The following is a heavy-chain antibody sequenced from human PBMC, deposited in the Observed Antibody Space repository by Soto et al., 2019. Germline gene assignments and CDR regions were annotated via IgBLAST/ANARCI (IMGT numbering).Heavy chain of an antibody. CDR3: TRGRSVIANDDFEY. V-gene: IGHV3-30-3*01. CDR1: GFAISSYS. Sequence: QVQLVESGGGVVQPGTSLRLSCAASGFAISSYSMHWVGQAPGKGLEWVAAMSFDGNSKYFADSVKGRFMISRDTSKNTWSLEMESLGAEDSALYHCTRGRSVIANDDFEYWGQGTQVTVSS. CDR2: MSFDGNSK. J-gene: IGHJ4*02. D-gene: IGHD2-21*01.